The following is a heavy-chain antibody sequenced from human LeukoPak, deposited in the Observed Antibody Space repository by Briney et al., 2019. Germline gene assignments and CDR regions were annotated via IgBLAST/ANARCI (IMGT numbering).Heavy chain of an antibody. Sequence: ASVKVSCKASGYTFTSYGISWVRQAPGQGLEWMGWISAYNGNTNYAQKLQGRVTMTRNTSISTAYMELSSLRSEDTAVYYCARGRRGLQQNWGQGTLVTVSS. V-gene: IGHV1-18*01. CDR3: ARGRRGLQQN. CDR1: GYTFTSYG. J-gene: IGHJ4*02. CDR2: ISAYNGNT. D-gene: IGHD4-11*01.